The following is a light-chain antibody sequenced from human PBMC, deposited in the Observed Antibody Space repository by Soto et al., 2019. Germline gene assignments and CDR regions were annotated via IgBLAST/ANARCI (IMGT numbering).Light chain of an antibody. CDR3: SSYTTSSTLV. CDR1: TYDIGYYDY. CDR2: DVT. J-gene: IGLJ2*01. V-gene: IGLV2-14*03. Sequence: QSALTQPASVSGSPGQSITISCTGTTYDIGYYDYVSWYQQHPGKAPKLIIYDVTYRPSGASDRFSGSKSGNTASLTISGLQAEDEAEYYCSSYTTSSTLVFGEGTKLTVL.